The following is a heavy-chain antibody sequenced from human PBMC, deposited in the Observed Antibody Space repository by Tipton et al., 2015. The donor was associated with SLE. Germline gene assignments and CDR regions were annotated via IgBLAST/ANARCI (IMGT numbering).Heavy chain of an antibody. CDR1: GGSISSSSYY. D-gene: IGHD1-26*01. Sequence: LRLSCTVSGGSISSSSYYWGWIRQPPGKGLEWIGSIYYSGSTYYNPSLKSRVTISVDTSKNQFSLKLSSVTAADTAVYYCARTLSTGSPGRYSDLWGRGTLVTVSS. CDR3: ARTLSTGSPGRYSDL. J-gene: IGHJ2*01. CDR2: IYYSGST. V-gene: IGHV4-39*01.